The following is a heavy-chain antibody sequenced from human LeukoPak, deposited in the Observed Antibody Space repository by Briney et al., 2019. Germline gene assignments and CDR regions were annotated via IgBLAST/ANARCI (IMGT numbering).Heavy chain of an antibody. V-gene: IGHV3-23*01. J-gene: IGHJ4*02. CDR1: GFTFSNYI. CDR2: INNNGDST. CDR3: ARGRYGWLPFDY. D-gene: IGHD3-16*01. Sequence: GGSLRLSCSASGFTFSNYIMAWVRQAPGKGLEWVSAINNNGDSTYYADSVKGRFTISRDNSKNTLYLQMTSLRADDTAVYYCARGRYGWLPFDYWGQGTLVTVSS.